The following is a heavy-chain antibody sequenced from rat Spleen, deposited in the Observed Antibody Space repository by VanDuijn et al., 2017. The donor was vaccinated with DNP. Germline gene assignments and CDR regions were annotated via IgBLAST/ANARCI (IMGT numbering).Heavy chain of an antibody. D-gene: IGHD1-7*01. J-gene: IGHJ4*01. V-gene: IGHV2-41*01. CDR1: GFSLTSYN. CDR3: AREGGTTGMGYYAMDA. Sequence: QVQLKESGPGLVQPSQTLSLTCTVAGFSLTSYNVHWVRQPPGKGLEWMGVIWNTGGTRYNSALKSRLSISKDTSKSQVFLKMNSLQTEDTATYYCAREGGTTGMGYYAMDAWGQGTSVTVSS. CDR2: IWNTGGT.